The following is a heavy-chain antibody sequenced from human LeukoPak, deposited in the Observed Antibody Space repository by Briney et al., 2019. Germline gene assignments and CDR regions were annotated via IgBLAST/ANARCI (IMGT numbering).Heavy chain of an antibody. J-gene: IGHJ2*01. CDR1: GFTSSSYG. V-gene: IGHV3-33*01. CDR3: ARARRDGYNAWWYFDL. Sequence: GGSLRLSCAASGFTSSSYGMHWVRQAPGKGLEWVAVIWYDGSNKYYADSVKGRFTISRDNSKNTLYLQMNSLRAEDTAVYYCARARRDGYNAWWYFDLWGRGTLVTVS. CDR2: IWYDGSNK. D-gene: IGHD5-24*01.